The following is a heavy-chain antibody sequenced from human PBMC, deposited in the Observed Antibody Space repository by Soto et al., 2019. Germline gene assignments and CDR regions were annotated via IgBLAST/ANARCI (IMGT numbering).Heavy chain of an antibody. V-gene: IGHV4-31*03. CDR3: ARTRSSTVISASGTFDY. Sequence: PSETLSLTCTVSGGSISSGGYYWSWIRQHPGKGLEWIGYIYYSGSTYYNPSLKSRVTISVDTSKNQFSLKLSSVTAADTAVYYCARTRSSTVISASGTFDYWGQGTLVTVSS. J-gene: IGHJ4*02. CDR2: IYYSGST. CDR1: GGSISSGGYY. D-gene: IGHD3-3*01.